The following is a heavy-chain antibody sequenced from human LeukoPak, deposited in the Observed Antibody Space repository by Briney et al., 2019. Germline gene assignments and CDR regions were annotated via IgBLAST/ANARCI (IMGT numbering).Heavy chain of an antibody. CDR2: ISGYNGNT. CDR3: ARGLRAVAGTSEY. D-gene: IGHD6-19*01. J-gene: IGHJ4*02. V-gene: IGHV1-18*01. CDR1: GYSFTSYG. Sequence: GSSVKVSCKASGYSFTSYGISWVRQAPGQGLEWMGWISGYNGNTKYAQKFQGRVSITTDTSTSTVYMELRSLTSDDTAVYYCARGLRAVAGTSEYWGQGTQVTVSS.